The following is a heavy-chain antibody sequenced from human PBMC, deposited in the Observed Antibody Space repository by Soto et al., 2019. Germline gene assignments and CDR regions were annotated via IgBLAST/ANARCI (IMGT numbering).Heavy chain of an antibody. Sequence: QVQLQESGPGLVKPSGTLSLTCAVSGGSISSSNRWSWVRQPPGKGLEWIGEIYHSGSTNYNPSLKSRVTISVDKSKNQFSLKLSSVTAADTAVYYCAREVAVAGTNYYYGMDVWGQGTTVTVSS. D-gene: IGHD6-19*01. J-gene: IGHJ6*02. CDR3: AREVAVAGTNYYYGMDV. V-gene: IGHV4-4*02. CDR2: IYHSGST. CDR1: GGSISSSNR.